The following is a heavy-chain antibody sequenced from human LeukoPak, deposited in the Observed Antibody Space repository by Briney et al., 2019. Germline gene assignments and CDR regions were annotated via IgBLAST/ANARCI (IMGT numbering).Heavy chain of an antibody. J-gene: IGHJ4*02. Sequence: GASVKVSCKASGYTFTGYYMHWVRQAPGQGLEWMGRIIPILGIANYAQKFQGRVTITADKSTSTAYVELSSLRSEDTAVYYCAREDTLGSGDFDYWGQGTLVTVSS. CDR3: AREDTLGSGDFDY. CDR1: GYTFTGYY. V-gene: IGHV1-69*04. CDR2: IIPILGIA.